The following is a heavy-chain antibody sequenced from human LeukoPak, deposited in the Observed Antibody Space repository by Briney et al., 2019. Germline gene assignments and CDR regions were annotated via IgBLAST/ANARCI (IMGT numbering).Heavy chain of an antibody. CDR3: ARHEYSGSYYGLSWFDP. Sequence: SETLSLTCTVSGGSISSSGYYWGWIRQPPGKGLEWIASIYYSGSTYYNPSLKSRVTISVDTSKNPLSLKLGCLTAADTAVYYCARHEYSGSYYGLSWFDPWGQGTLVTVSS. CDR1: GGSISSSGYY. V-gene: IGHV4-39*01. J-gene: IGHJ5*02. CDR2: IYYSGST. D-gene: IGHD1-26*01.